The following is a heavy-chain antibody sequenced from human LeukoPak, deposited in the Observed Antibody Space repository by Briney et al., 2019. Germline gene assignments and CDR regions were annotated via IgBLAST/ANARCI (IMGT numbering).Heavy chain of an antibody. CDR3: VRRGNRWGDY. V-gene: IGHV3-7*01. J-gene: IGHJ4*02. CDR1: GFTFSDCW. D-gene: IGHD3-16*01. Sequence: GGSLRLSCAASGFTFSDCWMSWVRQTPGKGLEWVANIKDDGSEKYYVDSVKGRFTISRDNAKNSLYLQMNSLRAEDTAVYYCVRRGNRWGDYWSQGTQVTVSS. CDR2: IKDDGSEK.